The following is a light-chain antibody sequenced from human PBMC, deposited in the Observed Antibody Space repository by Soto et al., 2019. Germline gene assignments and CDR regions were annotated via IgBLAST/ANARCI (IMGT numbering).Light chain of an antibody. V-gene: IGLV2-14*01. CDR1: SRDIGDYNY. CDR2: EVT. J-gene: IGLJ2*01. CDR3: SSYRSSTNFVV. Sequence: QSVLTQPASVSGSPGQSITMSCTGTSRDIGDYNYVSWYQQHPGKAPKLMIYEVTNRPSGVSSCFSGSKSGNTAPLTISGLQAEDEAAYYCSSYRSSTNFVVFGGGTKLTVL.